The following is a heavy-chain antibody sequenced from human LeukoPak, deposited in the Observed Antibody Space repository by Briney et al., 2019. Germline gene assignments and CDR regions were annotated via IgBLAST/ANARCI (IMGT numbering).Heavy chain of an antibody. Sequence: SETLSLTCRVSGGSISGSSDYRGWIRQAPGKGPEWIASIYYRGTTFHSPSLKSRVTISVDTSRNEFSLTVSPVTAADTAMYYCARHIGYCSTSICYAFDPWGQGTLVTVTS. CDR1: GGSISGSSDY. CDR3: ARHIGYCSTSICYAFDP. CDR2: IYYRGTT. J-gene: IGHJ5*02. V-gene: IGHV4-39*01. D-gene: IGHD2-2*03.